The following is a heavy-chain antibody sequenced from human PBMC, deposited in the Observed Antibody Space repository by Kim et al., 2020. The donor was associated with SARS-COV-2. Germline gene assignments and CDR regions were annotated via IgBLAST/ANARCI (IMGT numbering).Heavy chain of an antibody. J-gene: IGHJ3*02. D-gene: IGHD2-2*01. CDR2: IIPIFGTA. V-gene: IGHV1-69*13. CDR3: ARFEGYCSSTSCTRGGGAFDI. Sequence: SVKVSCKASGGTFSSYAISWVRQAPGQGLEWMGGIIPIFGTANYAQKFQGRVTITADESTSTAYMELSSLRSEDTAVYYCARFEGYCSSTSCTRGGGAFDIWGQGKMVTVSS. CDR1: GGTFSSYA.